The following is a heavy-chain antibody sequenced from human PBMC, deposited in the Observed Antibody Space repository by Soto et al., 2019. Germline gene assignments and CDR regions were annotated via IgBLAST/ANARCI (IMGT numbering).Heavy chain of an antibody. CDR3: AREDGYYYFNS. Sequence: SATTSLSWALSVGSVNTYSWSGIRQPAGRGLEWIGRVYTSGSTNYNPSLKSRVTMSVDTSKNHFSLKLTSVTAADTVVYYCAREDGYYYFNSWGQGTLVTV. CDR2: VYTSGST. CDR1: VGSVNTYS. V-gene: IGHV4-4*07. J-gene: IGHJ4*02. D-gene: IGHD3-22*01.